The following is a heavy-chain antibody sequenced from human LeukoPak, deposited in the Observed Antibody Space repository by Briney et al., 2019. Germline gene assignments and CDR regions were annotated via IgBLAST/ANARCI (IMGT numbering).Heavy chain of an antibody. CDR2: MNPNSGNT. V-gene: IGHV1-8*03. J-gene: IGHJ3*02. D-gene: IGHD3-10*01. CDR3: ARAFGDQPGRAFDI. Sequence: ASVKVSCKASGYTFTSYDINWVRQATGQGLEWMGWMNPNSGNTGYAQKFQGRVTITRNTSISTAYMELSSLRSEDTAVYYCARAFGDQPGRAFDIWGQGTMVTVSS. CDR1: GYTFTSYD.